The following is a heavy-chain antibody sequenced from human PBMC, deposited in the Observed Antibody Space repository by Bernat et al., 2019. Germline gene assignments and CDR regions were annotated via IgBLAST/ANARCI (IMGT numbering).Heavy chain of an antibody. D-gene: IGHD5-12*01. J-gene: IGHJ6*02. V-gene: IGHV3-48*01. CDR1: GFTFSSYS. CDR2: ISSSSSTI. CDR3: ARDFPTGYSGYDYYYYGMDV. Sequence: EVQLVESGGGLVQPGGSLRLSCAASGFTFSSYSMNWVRQAPGKGLEWVSYISSSSSTIYYADSGKGRFTISRDNAKNSLYLQMNSLRAEDTAVYYCARDFPTGYSGYDYYYYGMDVWGQGTTVTVSS.